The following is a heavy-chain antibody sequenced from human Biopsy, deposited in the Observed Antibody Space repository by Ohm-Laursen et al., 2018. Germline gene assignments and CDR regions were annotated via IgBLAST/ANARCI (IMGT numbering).Heavy chain of an antibody. V-gene: IGHV3-30*18. CDR2: ISFDGSDQ. Sequence: SLRLSCSASRFTFSTYGMHWVRQAPGKGLEWVAVISFDGSDQRYADSVKGRFTISRDDSKNTLYLQMNSLRAEDTAVFYCVKDRGAAGTDYYYGMDVWGQGTTVTVSS. CDR1: RFTFSTYG. CDR3: VKDRGAAGTDYYYGMDV. D-gene: IGHD6-13*01. J-gene: IGHJ6*01.